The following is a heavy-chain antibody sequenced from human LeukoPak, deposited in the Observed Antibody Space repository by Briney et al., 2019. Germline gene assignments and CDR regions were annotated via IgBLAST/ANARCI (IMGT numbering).Heavy chain of an antibody. D-gene: IGHD3-16*01. CDR2: IYYSGST. CDR1: GGSISSYY. CDR3: AREWGRKYYFDY. V-gene: IGHV4-59*12. J-gene: IGHJ4*02. Sequence: SETLSLTCTVSGGSISSYYWSWIRQSPWKGLEWIGYIYYSGSTNYNPSLKSRVTISVDKSKNQFSLKLSSVTAADTAVYYCAREWGRKYYFDYWGQGTLVTVSS.